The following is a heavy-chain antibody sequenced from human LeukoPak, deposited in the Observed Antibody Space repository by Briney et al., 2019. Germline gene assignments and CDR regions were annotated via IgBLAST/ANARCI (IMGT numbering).Heavy chain of an antibody. CDR1: GYSFTSYW. J-gene: IGHJ3*02. Sequence: GESLKISCKGSGYSFTSYWIGWVRRMPGKGLEWMGIIYPGDSDTRYSPSFQGQVTISADKSISTAYLQWSSLKASDTAMYYCARGSGYSGYGPGAFDIWGQGTMVTVSS. V-gene: IGHV5-51*01. D-gene: IGHD5-12*01. CDR3: ARGSGYSGYGPGAFDI. CDR2: IYPGDSDT.